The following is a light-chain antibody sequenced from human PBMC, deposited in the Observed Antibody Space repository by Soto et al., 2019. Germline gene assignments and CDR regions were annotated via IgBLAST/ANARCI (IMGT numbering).Light chain of an antibody. CDR1: QSIQSF. CDR2: LAS. V-gene: IGKV1-5*03. Sequence: DIQMTQFPSTLSASVGDAVTITCRASQSIQSFLAWYQQKPGKAPKLLIYLASRLESGVPSRFSGSGSGTEYTLTISTMQPDDFAIYFCQQYNSHSFYTFGQGTKLEGK. CDR3: QQYNSHSFYT. J-gene: IGKJ2*01.